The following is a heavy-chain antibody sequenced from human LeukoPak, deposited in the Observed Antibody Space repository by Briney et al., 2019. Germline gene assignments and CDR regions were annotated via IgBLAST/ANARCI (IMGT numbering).Heavy chain of an antibody. J-gene: IGHJ4*02. CDR1: GFTFSSYS. CDR3: ARGSYYYDSSGYYPGY. CDR2: ISSSSSYI. Sequence: GGSLRLTCAASGFTFSSYSMNWVRQAPGKGLEWVSSISSSSSYIYYADSVKGRFTISRGNAKNSLYLQMNSLRAEDTAVYYCARGSYYYDSSGYYPGYWGQGTLVTVSS. V-gene: IGHV3-21*01. D-gene: IGHD3-22*01.